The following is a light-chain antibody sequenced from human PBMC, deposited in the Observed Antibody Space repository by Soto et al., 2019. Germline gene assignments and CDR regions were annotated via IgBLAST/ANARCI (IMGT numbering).Light chain of an antibody. CDR2: SAS. J-gene: IGKJ4*01. Sequence: AIQLTQSPSSLSASVGDRVTIACRTGQDIGTALAWYRQKPGRAPELLIYSASTLHTGASSRFAGGGSATDFTLTISSLQPEDFADYFCQQFKHSPLTFGGGTKVQI. V-gene: IGKV1D-13*01. CDR3: QQFKHSPLT. CDR1: QDIGTA.